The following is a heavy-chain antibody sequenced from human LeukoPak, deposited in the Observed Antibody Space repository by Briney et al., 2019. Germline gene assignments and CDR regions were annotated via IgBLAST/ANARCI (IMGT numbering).Heavy chain of an antibody. CDR3: ARDWVMTTVTEALGY. V-gene: IGHV1-69*05. CDR2: IIPIFGTA. Sequence: ASVKVSCKASGGTFSSYAISWVRQAPGQGLEWMGRIIPIFGTANYAQKFQGRVTITTDESTSTAYMELSSLRSEDTAVYYCARDWVMTTVTEALGYWGRGTLVTVSS. D-gene: IGHD4-17*01. CDR1: GGTFSSYA. J-gene: IGHJ1*01.